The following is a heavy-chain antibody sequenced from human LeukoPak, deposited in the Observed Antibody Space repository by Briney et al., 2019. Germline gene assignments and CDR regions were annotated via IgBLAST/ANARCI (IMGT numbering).Heavy chain of an antibody. CDR2: IYYSGST. D-gene: IGHD2-15*01. Sequence: SETLSLTCTVSGGSISSSSYYWGWIRQPPGKGLEWIGSIYYSGSTYYNPSLKSRAPISVDTSNNQFSLPLSSVTAAYTAVYYCATIPCTGGSCYYFDYWGQGTLVTVSS. CDR3: ATIPCTGGSCYYFDY. V-gene: IGHV4-39*01. J-gene: IGHJ4*02. CDR1: GGSISSSSYY.